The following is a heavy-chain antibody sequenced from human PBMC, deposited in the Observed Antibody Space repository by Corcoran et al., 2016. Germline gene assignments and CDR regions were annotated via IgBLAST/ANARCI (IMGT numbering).Heavy chain of an antibody. D-gene: IGHD6-25*01. CDR1: GFAFSTYW. CDR2: ITGDGSDT. J-gene: IGHJ3*01. CDR3: ARGGGWSSGRFRAFGF. V-gene: IGHV3-74*03. Sequence: EVQLVESGGGLVQPGGSLRLSCAASGFAFSTYWMHWVRQVPGKGLMWVSRITGDGSDTTYADSVKGRFTISRDNAENTLYLQMDSLSAEDTAVYYCARGGGWSSGRFRAFGFWGQGTMVTVSS.